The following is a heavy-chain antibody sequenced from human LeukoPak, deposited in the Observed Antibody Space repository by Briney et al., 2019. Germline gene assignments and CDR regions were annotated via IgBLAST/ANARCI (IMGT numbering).Heavy chain of an antibody. Sequence: GGSLRLSCAASGFTFSSYSMNWVRQAPGKGLEWVSSISSTSSNIYYADSVKGRFTISRDNAKNSLYLQMNSLRAEDTAVYYCASTEYSPWYPFDYWGQGTLVTVSS. CDR2: ISSTSSNI. D-gene: IGHD6-6*01. J-gene: IGHJ4*02. V-gene: IGHV3-21*01. CDR1: GFTFSSYS. CDR3: ASTEYSPWYPFDY.